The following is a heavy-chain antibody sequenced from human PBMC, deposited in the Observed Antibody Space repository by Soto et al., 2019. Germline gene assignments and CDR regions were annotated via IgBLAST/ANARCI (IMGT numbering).Heavy chain of an antibody. V-gene: IGHV3-23*01. J-gene: IGHJ4*02. CDR3: AKGFSSASDSGYFDY. CDR2: ISGSGGST. D-gene: IGHD6-19*01. Sequence: GGSLRLSCAASGFSFSSYAMTWVRQAPGKGLEWVSVISGSGGSTYDADSVKGRFTISRDNSKNTLYLLMNSLRAEDTAVYYCAKGFSSASDSGYFDYWGQGTLVTVSS. CDR1: GFSFSSYA.